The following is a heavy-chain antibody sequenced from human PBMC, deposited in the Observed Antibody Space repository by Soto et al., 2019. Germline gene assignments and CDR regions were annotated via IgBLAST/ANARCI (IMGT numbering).Heavy chain of an antibody. D-gene: IGHD5-12*01. CDR2: IYYSGST. V-gene: IGHV4-59*08. Sequence: SETLSLTCTVSGGSISSYYWSWIRQPPGKGLEWIGYIYYSGSTNYNPSLKSRVTISVDTSKNQFSLKLSSVTAADTAVYYCARLHVYSGYDFDYWGQGTLVTVSS. CDR3: ARLHVYSGYDFDY. CDR1: GGSISSYY. J-gene: IGHJ4*02.